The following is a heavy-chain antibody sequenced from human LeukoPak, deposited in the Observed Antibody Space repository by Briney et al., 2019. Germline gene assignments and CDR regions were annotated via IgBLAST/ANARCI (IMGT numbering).Heavy chain of an antibody. J-gene: IGHJ6*03. CDR1: GGSISSYY. CDR2: IYTSGST. V-gene: IGHV4-4*07. Sequence: SETLSLTCTVSGGSISSYYWSWIRQPAGKGLEWIGRIYTSGSTNYNPSLKSLVTISVDKSKNQFSLKLSSVTAADTAVYYCARDSESSSYYFYMDVWGKGTTVTVSS. D-gene: IGHD2-2*01. CDR3: ARDSESSSYYFYMDV.